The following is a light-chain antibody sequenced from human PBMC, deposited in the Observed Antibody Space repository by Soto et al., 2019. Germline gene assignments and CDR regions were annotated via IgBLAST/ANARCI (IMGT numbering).Light chain of an antibody. J-gene: IGKJ1*01. V-gene: IGKV3-15*01. CDR1: QSVSSSY. CDR2: GAS. Sequence: EIVLTQSPGTLSLSPGERATLSCRASQSVSSSYLAWYQQKPGQAPRLLIYGASTRATGVPARFSGSGSGTEFTLTITSLQSEDFAAYYCQQYNNWPPRTLGQGTKVDI. CDR3: QQYNNWPPRT.